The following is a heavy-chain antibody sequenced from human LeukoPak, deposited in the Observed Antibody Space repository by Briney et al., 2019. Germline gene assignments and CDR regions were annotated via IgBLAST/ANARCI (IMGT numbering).Heavy chain of an antibody. CDR2: IIPILGIA. CDR1: GGTFSSYT. D-gene: IGHD3-10*01. V-gene: IGHV1-69*04. Sequence: SVKVSCKASGGTFSSYTISWVRQAPGQGLEWMGRIIPILGIANYAQKFQGRVTITADKSTSTAYMELSSLRSEDTAVYYCARDLLAEYYYGSGSYSLGYWSQGTLVTVPS. CDR3: ARDLLAEYYYGSGSYSLGY. J-gene: IGHJ4*02.